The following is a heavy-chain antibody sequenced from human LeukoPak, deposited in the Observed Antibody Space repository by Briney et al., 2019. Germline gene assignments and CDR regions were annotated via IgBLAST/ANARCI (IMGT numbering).Heavy chain of an antibody. J-gene: IGHJ4*02. CDR1: GYTFTSYD. Sequence: ASVKVSCKASGYTFTSYDTNWVRQATGQGLEWKGWTNPNSGNTGYAQKFQGRVTMTRNTSISTAYMELSRLRSDDTAVYYCARDKHGEDTMIVVDGLNFDYWGQGTLVTVSS. CDR2: TNPNSGNT. V-gene: IGHV1-8*01. D-gene: IGHD3-22*01. CDR3: ARDKHGEDTMIVVDGLNFDY.